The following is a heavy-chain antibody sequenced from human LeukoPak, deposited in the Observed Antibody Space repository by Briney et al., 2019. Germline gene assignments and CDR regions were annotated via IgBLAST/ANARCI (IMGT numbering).Heavy chain of an antibody. CDR3: ARDSSGWAAALYYFDY. J-gene: IGHJ4*02. CDR2: ISSRSSTI. D-gene: IGHD6-25*01. V-gene: IGHV3-11*04. CDR1: GGSISSYY. Sequence: LSLTCTVSGGSISSYYWSWIRQPPGKGLEWVSYISSRSSTIYYADSVKGRFTISRDNATNSLYLQINSLRAEDTAVYYCARDSSGWAAALYYFDYWGQGTLVTVSS.